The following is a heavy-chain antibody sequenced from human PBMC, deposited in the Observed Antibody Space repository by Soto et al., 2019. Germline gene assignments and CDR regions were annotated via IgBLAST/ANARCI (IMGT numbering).Heavy chain of an antibody. CDR1: GFTFSSYA. D-gene: IGHD5-12*01. J-gene: IGHJ4*02. CDR2: ISYDGSNK. V-gene: IGHV3-30-3*01. CDR3: ARDLRRDGYRSAFDY. Sequence: QVQLVESGGGVVQPGRSLRLSCAASGFTFSSYAMHWVRQAPGKGLEWVAVISYDGSNKYYADSVKGRFTISRDNSKNTLYLQMNSLRAEDTAVDYCARDLRRDGYRSAFDYWGQGTLVTVSS.